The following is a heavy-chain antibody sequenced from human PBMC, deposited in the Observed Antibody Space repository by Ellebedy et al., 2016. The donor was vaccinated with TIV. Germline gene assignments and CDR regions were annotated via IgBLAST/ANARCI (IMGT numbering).Heavy chain of an antibody. CDR2: ILYDGSIK. CDR3: ARDRGVSENWFDP. V-gene: IGHV3-30*04. D-gene: IGHD3-10*01. Sequence: PGGSLRLSCAASGFPFRTYPMHWFRQSPGKGLEWVAVILYDGSIKFYAASVKGRFTISRDNSKNTLFLQMNSLRPDDSAVYYCARDRGVSENWFDPWGQGTPVTVSS. CDR1: GFPFRTYP. J-gene: IGHJ5*02.